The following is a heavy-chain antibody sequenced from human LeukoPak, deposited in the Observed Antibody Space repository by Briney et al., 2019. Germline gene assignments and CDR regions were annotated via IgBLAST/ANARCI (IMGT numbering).Heavy chain of an antibody. D-gene: IGHD3-22*01. CDR1: GFTFSSYS. V-gene: IGHV3-48*04. J-gene: IGHJ4*02. Sequence: GGSLRLSCADSGFTFSSYSMNWVRQAPGKGLEWVSYISSSSSTIYYADSLKGRFTISRDNAKNSLYLQMNSLRAEDTAVYYCARDRPYYYDSSGYYYVYFDYWGQGTLVTVSS. CDR2: ISSSSSTI. CDR3: ARDRPYYYDSSGYYYVYFDY.